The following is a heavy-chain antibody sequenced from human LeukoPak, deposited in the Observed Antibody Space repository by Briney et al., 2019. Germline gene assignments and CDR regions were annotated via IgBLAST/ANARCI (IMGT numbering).Heavy chain of an antibody. CDR3: ARNTINWFDP. CDR1: GYTFTDYY. J-gene: IGHJ5*02. CDR2: INPNSGGT. Sequence: ASVKAPCKASGYTFTDYYMHWVRQAPGQGLEWMGWINPNSGGTNYAQKFQGRVSMTRDTSISTAYMELSRLRSDDTAAYYCARNTINWFDPWGQGVLVTVSS. D-gene: IGHD5-24*01. V-gene: IGHV1-2*02.